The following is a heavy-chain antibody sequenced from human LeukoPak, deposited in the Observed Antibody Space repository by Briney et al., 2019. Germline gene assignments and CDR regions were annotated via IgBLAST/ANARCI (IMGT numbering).Heavy chain of an antibody. D-gene: IGHD3-22*01. Sequence: GGSLRLSCAASGFTFSSYAMHWVRQAPGKGLEWVAVISYDGSNKYYADSVKGRFTISRDNSKNTLYLQMNSLRAEDTAVYYCARDYYDSSGYIDYWGQGTLVTVSS. V-gene: IGHV3-30*01. CDR1: GFTFSSYA. J-gene: IGHJ4*02. CDR3: ARDYYDSSGYIDY. CDR2: ISYDGSNK.